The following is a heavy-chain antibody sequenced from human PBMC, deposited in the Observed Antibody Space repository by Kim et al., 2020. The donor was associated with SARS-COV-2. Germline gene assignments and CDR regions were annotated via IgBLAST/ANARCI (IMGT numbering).Heavy chain of an antibody. V-gene: IGHV3-30*02. J-gene: IGHJ4*02. D-gene: IGHD6-13*01. Sequence: YADSVKGRFTISRDNSKNTLYLQMNSLRAEDTAVYYCAKVFTASSWFFDYWGQGTLVTVSS. CDR3: AKVFTASSWFFDY.